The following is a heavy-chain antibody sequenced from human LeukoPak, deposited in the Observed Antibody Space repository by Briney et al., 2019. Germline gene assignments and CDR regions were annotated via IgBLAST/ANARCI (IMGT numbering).Heavy chain of an antibody. CDR1: GFTFSSYS. CDR2: ISSSSSYI. Sequence: PGGSLRLSCAASGFTFSSYSMNWVRQAPGKGLEWVSSISSSSSYINYADSVKGRFTISRDNAKNSLYLQMNSLRAEDTAVYYCASEYTRFLEEDYWGQGTLVTVSS. D-gene: IGHD3-3*01. V-gene: IGHV3-21*01. J-gene: IGHJ4*02. CDR3: ASEYTRFLEEDY.